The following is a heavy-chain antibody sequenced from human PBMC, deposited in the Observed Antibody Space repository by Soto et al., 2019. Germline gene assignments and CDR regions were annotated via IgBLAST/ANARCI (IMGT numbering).Heavy chain of an antibody. Sequence: EVQLLESGGGLVQPGGSLRLSCAASGFTFDTYAMSWVRQAPGKGLEWVSAISGSGAKTYYADYVKGRFTISRDNSKNTLYLQMSRLSAYNTAGHHCAKLECSGVSFSSGRLDNYFNYYLDVWGKGPTVTVSS. CDR2: ISGSGAKT. J-gene: IGHJ6*03. D-gene: IGHD2-15*01. CDR1: GFTFDTYA. V-gene: IGHV3-23*01. CDR3: AKLECSGVSFSSGRLDNYFNYYLDV.